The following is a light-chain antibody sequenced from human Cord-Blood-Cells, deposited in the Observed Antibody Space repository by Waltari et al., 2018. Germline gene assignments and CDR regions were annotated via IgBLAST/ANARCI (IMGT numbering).Light chain of an antibody. V-gene: IGLV3-1*01. J-gene: IGLJ2*01. CDR1: TSGAKY. Sequence: SYELTQTHSVSVSPGQTASITCSGDTSGAKYACWYQQKPAQSPVLVFYQYSKRPSGIPERFSGSNSGNTATLTISGTQAMDEADYYCQAWDSSTVVFGGGTKLTVL. CDR3: QAWDSSTVV. CDR2: QYS.